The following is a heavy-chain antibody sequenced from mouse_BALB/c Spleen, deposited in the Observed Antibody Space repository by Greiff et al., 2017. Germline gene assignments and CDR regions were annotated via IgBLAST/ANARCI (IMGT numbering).Heavy chain of an antibody. V-gene: IGHV14-1*02. CDR3: ALLTDY. Sequence: EVKLVESGAELVRPGALVKLSCKASGFNIKDYYMHWVKQRPEQGLEWIGWIDPENGNTIYDPKFQGKASITADTSSNTAYLQLSSLTSEDTAVYYCALLTDYWGQGTTLTVSS. J-gene: IGHJ2*01. CDR2: IDPENGNT. CDR1: GFNIKDYY. D-gene: IGHD2-12*01.